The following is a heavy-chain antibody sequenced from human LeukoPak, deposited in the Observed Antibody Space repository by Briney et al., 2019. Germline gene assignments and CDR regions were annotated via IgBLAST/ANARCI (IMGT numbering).Heavy chain of an antibody. Sequence: GGALKISFKGSGYRFTSYWIGWGRPMPGKGLEWMGIIYPGDSDTRYSPSFQGQVTISADKSISTAYLQWSSLKASDTAMYYCARKIRVDYSSVFDYWGQGTLVTVSS. CDR2: IYPGDSDT. CDR1: GYRFTSYW. D-gene: IGHD4-11*01. V-gene: IGHV5-51*01. CDR3: ARKIRVDYSSVFDY. J-gene: IGHJ4*02.